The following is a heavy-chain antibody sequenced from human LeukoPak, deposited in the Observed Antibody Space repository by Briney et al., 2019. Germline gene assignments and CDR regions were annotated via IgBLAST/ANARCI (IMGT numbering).Heavy chain of an antibody. J-gene: IGHJ3*02. Sequence: SETLSLTCAVYGGSFSGYYWSWIRQPPGKGLEWIGEINHSGSTNYNPSLKSRVTISVDTSKNQFSLKLSSVTAADTAVYYCARDLPHYGDYVAFDIWGQGTMVTVSS. CDR2: INHSGST. V-gene: IGHV4-34*01. D-gene: IGHD4-17*01. CDR3: ARDLPHYGDYVAFDI. CDR1: GGSFSGYY.